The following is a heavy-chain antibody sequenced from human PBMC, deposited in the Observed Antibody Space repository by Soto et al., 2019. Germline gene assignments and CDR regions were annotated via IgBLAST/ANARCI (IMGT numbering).Heavy chain of an antibody. D-gene: IGHD6-13*01. J-gene: IGHJ4*02. V-gene: IGHV1-18*01. CDR3: ARDSLAAAGTISY. CDR1: GYTFTSYG. Sequence: ASVKVSCKASGYTFTSYGISWVRQAPGQGLEWMGWISAYNGNTNYAQKLQGRVTMTTDTSTSTACMELRSLRSDDTAVYYCARDSLAAAGTISYWGQGTLVTVS. CDR2: ISAYNGNT.